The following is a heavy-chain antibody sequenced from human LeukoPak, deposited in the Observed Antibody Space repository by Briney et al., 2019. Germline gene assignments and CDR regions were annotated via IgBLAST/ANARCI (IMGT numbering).Heavy chain of an antibody. CDR1: GYTFTSYY. J-gene: IGHJ4*02. CDR2: INPSGGST. V-gene: IGHV1-46*01. Sequence: ASVKVSSKGSGYTFTSYYMHWVRQAPGQGLEWMGIINPSGGSTSYAQKFQGRVTMTRDTSTSTVYMELSSLRSEDTAVYYCARDSDTAMPLDYWGQGTLVTVSS. D-gene: IGHD5-18*01. CDR3: ARDSDTAMPLDY.